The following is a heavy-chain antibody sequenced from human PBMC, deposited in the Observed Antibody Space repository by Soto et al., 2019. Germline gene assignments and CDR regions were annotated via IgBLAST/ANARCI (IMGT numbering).Heavy chain of an antibody. CDR1: GFTLSDYW. V-gene: IGHV3-74*01. CDR3: AKDPGRHSSSFDP. Sequence: GGSLRLSCAASGFTLSDYWMHWVRQVPGKGLEWVSGISVDGGDTTYADSVKGRFTISRDNSKNTLYLQMNSLRAEDTAVYYCAKDPGRHSSSFDPWGQGTLVTVSS. CDR2: ISVDGGDT. J-gene: IGHJ5*02. D-gene: IGHD6-6*01.